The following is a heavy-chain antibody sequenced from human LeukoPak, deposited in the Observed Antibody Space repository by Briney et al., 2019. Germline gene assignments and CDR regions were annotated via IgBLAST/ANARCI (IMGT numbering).Heavy chain of an antibody. D-gene: IGHD1-26*01. Sequence: GGSQRLSCAASGFTFSSYDMHCVRQATGKGLEWVSAIGTAGDTYYSGSVKGRFTISRENSKNSLYLEMRSLSAGDTAVYYCARVSTWGGDYQFDRWGQGTLVTVSS. CDR2: IGTAGDT. CDR3: ARVSTWGGDYQFDR. J-gene: IGHJ5*02. V-gene: IGHV3-13*01. CDR1: GFTFSSYD.